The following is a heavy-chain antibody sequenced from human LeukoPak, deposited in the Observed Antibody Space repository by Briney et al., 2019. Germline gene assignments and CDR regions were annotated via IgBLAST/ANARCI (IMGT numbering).Heavy chain of an antibody. CDR2: IYSSRST. CDR3: ARDQAGGGRYYCDY. CDR1: GGSISRYY. V-gene: IGHV4-4*07. J-gene: IGHJ4*02. Sequence: SETLSLTCTVSGGSISRYYLSWIRQPAGKGLEWIGRIYSSRSTIYNPSLKSRVTMSVDTSKNQFSLKLSSVTAADTAVYYCARDQAGGGRYYCDYWGQGTLVTVSS.